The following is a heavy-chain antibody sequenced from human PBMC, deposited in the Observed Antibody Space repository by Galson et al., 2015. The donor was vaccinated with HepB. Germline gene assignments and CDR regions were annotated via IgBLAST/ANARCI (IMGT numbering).Heavy chain of an antibody. CDR2: INKDGAEK. CDR1: GFTFGGYS. V-gene: IGHV3-7*03. Sequence: SLRLSCAASGFTFGGYSMTWVRQAPGKGLAWVANINKDGAEKYYVGSVSGRFTISRDNAKNSVYLQMNSLTAEDTAVYYCARVITGTIDYWGQGIPVTVSS. D-gene: IGHD1-1*01. J-gene: IGHJ4*02. CDR3: ARVITGTIDY.